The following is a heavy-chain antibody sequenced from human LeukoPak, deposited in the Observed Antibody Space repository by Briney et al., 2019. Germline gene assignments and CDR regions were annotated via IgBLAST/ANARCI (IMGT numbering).Heavy chain of an antibody. CDR1: GFTFSSYS. J-gene: IGHJ4*02. V-gene: IGHV3-48*01. CDR3: ARHGETYDSSGYYPEAY. CDR2: ISSSSSTI. Sequence: GGSLRLSCAASGFTFSSYSMNWVRQAPGKGLEWVSYISSSSSTIYYADSVKGRFTISRDNAKNSLYLQMNSLRAEDTAVYYCARHGETYDSSGYYPEAYWGQGTLVTVSS. D-gene: IGHD3-22*01.